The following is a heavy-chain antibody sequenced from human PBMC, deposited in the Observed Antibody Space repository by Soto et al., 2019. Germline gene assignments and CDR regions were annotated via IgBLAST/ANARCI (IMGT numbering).Heavy chain of an antibody. CDR2: MNPNSGNT. V-gene: IGHV1-8*01. D-gene: IGHD3-3*01. CDR3: ARGLEWSWSLDP. J-gene: IGHJ5*02. CDR1: GYTFTSYD. Sequence: QVQLVQSGAEVKKPGASVKVSCKASGYTFTSYDINWVRQATGQGLEWMGWMNPNSGNTGYAQKFQGRVTMPRNTSISTAYMELSSLRSEDTAMYYCARGLEWSWSLDPWGQGILVTVSS.